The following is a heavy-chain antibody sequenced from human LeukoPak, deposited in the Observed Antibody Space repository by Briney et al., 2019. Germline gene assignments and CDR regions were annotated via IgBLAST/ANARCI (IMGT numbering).Heavy chain of an antibody. D-gene: IGHD4/OR15-4a*01. J-gene: IGHJ4*02. CDR3: ARGAGPAKLDY. V-gene: IGHV4-34*01. CDR1: GVSFSGYY. Sequence: SETLSLTCAVYGVSFSGYYWSWIRQPPGKGLEWIGEINHSGSTNYNPSLKSRVTISVDTSKNQFSLKLSSVTAADTAVYYCARGAGPAKLDYWGQGTLVTVSS. CDR2: INHSGST.